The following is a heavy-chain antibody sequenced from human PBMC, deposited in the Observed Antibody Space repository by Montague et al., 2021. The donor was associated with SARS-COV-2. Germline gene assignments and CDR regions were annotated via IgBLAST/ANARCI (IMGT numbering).Heavy chain of an antibody. CDR2: VNSNGDT. D-gene: IGHD2-2*02. V-gene: IGHV4-34*01. CDR3: ARLGEGVVPAPILGVGPYYSYFYMDV. J-gene: IGHJ6*03. CDR1: GGSLSAYY. Sequence: SETLSLTCAVHGGSLSAYYWIWVRQSPGKGLEWIGEVNSNGDTKYSTSLKSRVAISIDTSKNQFSLKLNSVTAADTAVYYCARLGEGVVPAPILGVGPYYSYFYMDVWGKGATVTVSS.